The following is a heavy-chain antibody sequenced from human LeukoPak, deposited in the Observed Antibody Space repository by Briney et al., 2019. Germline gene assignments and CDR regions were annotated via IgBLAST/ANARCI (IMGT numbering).Heavy chain of an antibody. Sequence: GGSLRLSCVVSGFTFSSYAMSWVRQAPKKGLEWVSGITGSGGTTFYADSVKGRFTISRDNSKNTLDLHMYSLRAEDTAVYYCAKDSALWGQGTLVTVSS. CDR2: ITGSGGTT. V-gene: IGHV3-23*01. CDR1: GFTFSSYA. J-gene: IGHJ1*01. D-gene: IGHD3-10*01. CDR3: AKDSAL.